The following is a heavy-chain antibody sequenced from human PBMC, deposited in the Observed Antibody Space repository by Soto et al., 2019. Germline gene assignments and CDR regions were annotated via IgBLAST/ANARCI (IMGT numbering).Heavy chain of an antibody. J-gene: IGHJ6*03. V-gene: IGHV3-48*01. Sequence: GGSLRLSCAASGFTFSSYSMNWVRQAPGKGLEWVSYISSSSSTIYYADSVKGRFTISRDNAKNSLYLQMNSLRAEDTAVYYCARREYYDFWRGVYYYYMDVWGKGTTVTVSS. CDR1: GFTFSSYS. CDR3: ARREYYDFWRGVYYYYMDV. D-gene: IGHD3-3*01. CDR2: ISSSSSTI.